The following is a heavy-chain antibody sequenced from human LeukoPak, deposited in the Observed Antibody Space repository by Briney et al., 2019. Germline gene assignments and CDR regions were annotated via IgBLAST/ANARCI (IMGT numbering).Heavy chain of an antibody. CDR1: GGSFSGYY. CDR2: INHSGST. D-gene: IGHD3-3*01. Sequence: SETLSLTCAVYGGSFSGYYWSWIRQPPGKGLEWIGEINHSGSTNYNPSLKSRVTISVDTSKNQFSLKLSSVTAADTAVYYCARFSRFTGYNWFDPWGQGTTVTVSS. V-gene: IGHV4-34*01. CDR3: ARFSRFTGYNWFDP. J-gene: IGHJ5*01.